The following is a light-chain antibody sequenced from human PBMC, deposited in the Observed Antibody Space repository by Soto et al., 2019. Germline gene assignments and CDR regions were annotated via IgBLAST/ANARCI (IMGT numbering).Light chain of an antibody. Sequence: EIVLTQSPGTLSLSPGERATLSCRASQSVSSSHLAWYQQKPGQAPRLLMFGASTRATGIPDRFSGSASGTDFTLTISRLEPEDFAVYYCQQYGSSPGFTFGPGTKVDIK. CDR2: GAS. CDR1: QSVSSSH. J-gene: IGKJ3*01. V-gene: IGKV3-20*01. CDR3: QQYGSSPGFT.